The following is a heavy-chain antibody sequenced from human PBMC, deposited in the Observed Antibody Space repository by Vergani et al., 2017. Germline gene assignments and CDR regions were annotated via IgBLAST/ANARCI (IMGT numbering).Heavy chain of an antibody. V-gene: IGHV4-31*03. CDR1: GGSISSGGYY. CDR2: INHSGST. CDR3: ARLRVVVAATL. D-gene: IGHD2-15*01. Sequence: QVQLQESGPGLVKPSQTLSLTCTVSGGSISSGGYYWSWIRQPPGKGLEWIGEINHSGSTNYNPSLKSRVTISVDTSKNQFSLKLSSVTAADTAVYYCARLRVVVAATLWGQGTLVTVSS. J-gene: IGHJ4*02.